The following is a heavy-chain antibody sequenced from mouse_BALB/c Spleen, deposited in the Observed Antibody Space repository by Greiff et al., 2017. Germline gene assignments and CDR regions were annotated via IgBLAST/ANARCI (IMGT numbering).Heavy chain of an antibody. CDR2: ICTYYGDA. Sequence: VQLQQSGAELVRPGVSVKISCKGSGYTFTDYAMHWVKQSHAKSLEWIGVICTYYGDASYNQKFKGKATMTVDKSSSTAYMELARLTSEDSAIYYCARGGGDYFDYWGQGTTLTVSS. J-gene: IGHJ2*01. CDR1: GYTFTDYA. V-gene: IGHV1S137*01. CDR3: ARGGGDYFDY.